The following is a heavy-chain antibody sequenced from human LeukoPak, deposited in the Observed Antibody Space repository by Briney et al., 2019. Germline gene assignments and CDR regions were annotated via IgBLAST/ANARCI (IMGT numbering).Heavy chain of an antibody. J-gene: IGHJ4*02. CDR3: ARDPQTGPPDYFDY. CDR2: IGYDGVNK. Sequence: PGRSLRLSCAASGFTFRSHGMHWVRQAPGKGLEWVAVIGYDGVNKYYADSVKGRFSISRDDSKNTLYLQMDSLRAEDTAVYYCARDPQTGPPDYFDYWGQGTLVTVSS. CDR1: GFTFRSHG. D-gene: IGHD3-10*01. V-gene: IGHV3-30*19.